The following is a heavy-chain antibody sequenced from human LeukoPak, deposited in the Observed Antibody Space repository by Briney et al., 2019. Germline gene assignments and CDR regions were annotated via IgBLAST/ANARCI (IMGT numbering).Heavy chain of an antibody. V-gene: IGHV3-30*14. CDR3: ARESGDYYYGMDV. CDR1: GFTFSSYA. J-gene: IGHJ6*02. CDR2: ISFDGSNK. D-gene: IGHD4-17*01. Sequence: PGGSLRLSCAASGFTFSSYAMHWVRQAPGRGLEWVAVISFDGSNKYYADSVKGRFTISRDNSKNTLYLQMNSLRAEDTAVYYCARESGDYYYGMDVWGQGTTVTVSS.